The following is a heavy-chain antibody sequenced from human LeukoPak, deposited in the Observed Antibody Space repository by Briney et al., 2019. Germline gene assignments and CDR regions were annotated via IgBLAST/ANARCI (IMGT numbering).Heavy chain of an antibody. D-gene: IGHD4-17*01. Sequence: SETLSLTCTVSGGSISRSNHYWGWIRQPPGKGLEWIGSIYYTGSTYYNPSLKSRVTISVDTSKDQFSLKLSSVTAADTAVYYCARRSDRSIDYDDYADYWGQGTLVTVSS. J-gene: IGHJ4*02. V-gene: IGHV4-39*01. CDR2: IYYTGST. CDR1: GGSISRSNHY. CDR3: ARRSDRSIDYDDYADY.